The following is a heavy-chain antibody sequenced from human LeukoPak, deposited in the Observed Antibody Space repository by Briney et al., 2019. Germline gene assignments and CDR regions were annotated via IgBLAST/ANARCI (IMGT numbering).Heavy chain of an antibody. Sequence: MAGGSLRLSCAASGFTFSSYSMNWVRQAPGKGLEWVSSISSSSSYIYYADSVKGRFTISRDNAKNSLYLQMNSLRAEDTAVYYCARVGARHNWNGHAFDIWGQGTMVTVSS. CDR3: ARVGARHNWNGHAFDI. CDR1: GFTFSSYS. D-gene: IGHD1-1*01. J-gene: IGHJ3*02. CDR2: ISSSSSYI. V-gene: IGHV3-21*01.